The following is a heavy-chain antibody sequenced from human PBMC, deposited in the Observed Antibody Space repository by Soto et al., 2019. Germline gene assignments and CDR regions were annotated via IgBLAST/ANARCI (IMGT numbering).Heavy chain of an antibody. CDR3: AKDRSSVLYDSSGYYYYYGMDV. CDR1: GFTFSSYG. D-gene: IGHD3-22*01. Sequence: PGGSLRLSCASSGFTFSSYGMHWVRQAPGKGLEWVAVISYDGSNKYYADSVKGRFTISRDNSKNTLYLQMNSLRAEDTAVYYCAKDRSSVLYDSSGYYYYYGMDVWGQGTTVTVSS. J-gene: IGHJ6*02. V-gene: IGHV3-30*18. CDR2: ISYDGSNK.